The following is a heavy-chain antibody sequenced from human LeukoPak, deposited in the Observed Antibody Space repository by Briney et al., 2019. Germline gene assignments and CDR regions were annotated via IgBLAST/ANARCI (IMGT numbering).Heavy chain of an antibody. J-gene: IGHJ4*02. Sequence: SVKVSCKASGATFSDFVISWVRQAPGQGLNWMGGISPLLGASKHTQKFQDRVTITADESTSTAYMELSDLRPADTAVYYCATYDVLTGFEYWGQGTLVPVS. CDR2: ISPLLGAS. CDR1: GATFSDFV. D-gene: IGHD3-9*01. V-gene: IGHV1-69*13. CDR3: ATYDVLTGFEY.